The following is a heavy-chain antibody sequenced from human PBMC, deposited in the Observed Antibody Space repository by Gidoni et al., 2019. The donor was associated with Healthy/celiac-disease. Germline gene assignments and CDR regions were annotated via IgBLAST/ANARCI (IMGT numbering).Heavy chain of an antibody. CDR2: IDPSYSYT. J-gene: IGHJ3*02. D-gene: IGHD6-19*01. CDR1: GYSGTSYW. Sequence: EVQLVQSGAEEKKPGESLRISCKGAGYSGTSYWISGVRQMPGKGLEWMGRIDPSYSYTNYSPSFQGHVTISADKSISTAYLQCSSLKASDTAMYYCARIDVSGDDAFDIWGQGTMVTVSS. V-gene: IGHV5-10-1*01. CDR3: ARIDVSGDDAFDI.